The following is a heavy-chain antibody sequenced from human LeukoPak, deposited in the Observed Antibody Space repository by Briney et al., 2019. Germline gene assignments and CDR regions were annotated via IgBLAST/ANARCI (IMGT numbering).Heavy chain of an antibody. D-gene: IGHD7-27*01. J-gene: IGHJ4*02. V-gene: IGHV4-4*07. CDR2: TYTSGGT. CDR3: ARGVAGDRDFDY. Sequence: PSETLSLTCTVSGGSISSYYWSWIRQPAGKGLEWVGRTYTSGGTNYNPSLKRRVTISVDTSKNQFSLKLSSVTAADTAVYYCARGVAGDRDFDYWGQGTLVTVSS. CDR1: GGSISSYY.